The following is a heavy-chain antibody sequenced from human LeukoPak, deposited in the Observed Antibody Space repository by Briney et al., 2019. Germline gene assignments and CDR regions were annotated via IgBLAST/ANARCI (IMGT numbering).Heavy chain of an antibody. CDR2: ISPSGGST. CDR3: ARDNSVRDEARWFNP. Sequence: ASVKVSCKAFGYTFTSNYMHWVRQAPGQGPEWMGVISPSGGSTTYAQKFQGRVTLTRDMSTSTDYLELSSLRSEDTAVYYCARDNSVRDEARWFNPWGQGTLVTVSS. V-gene: IGHV1-46*01. D-gene: IGHD4-23*01. CDR1: GYTFTSNY. J-gene: IGHJ5*02.